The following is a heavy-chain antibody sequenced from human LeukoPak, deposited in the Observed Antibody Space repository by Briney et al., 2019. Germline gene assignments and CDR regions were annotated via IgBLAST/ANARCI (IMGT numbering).Heavy chain of an antibody. CDR3: AKDEDARPMYFQD. CDR2: TSGSGGSI. CDR1: GFAFISYA. Sequence: GGSLRLSCAASGFAFISYAMSWVRQAPGKGLEWVSATSGSGGSIYYADSVKGRFTVSRDNSKNTLYLQMNTLRAEDTAVYYCAKDEDARPMYFQDWGQGTLVTDSS. V-gene: IGHV3-23*01. J-gene: IGHJ1*01. D-gene: IGHD3-10*02.